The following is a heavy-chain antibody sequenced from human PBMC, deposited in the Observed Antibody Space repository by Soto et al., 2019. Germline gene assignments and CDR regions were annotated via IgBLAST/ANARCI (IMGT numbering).Heavy chain of an antibody. CDR3: ARGLYRFDP. Sequence: SETLSLTCTVSGGSVSSSSYYWGWIRQPPGKGLEWIGSIYYSGSTYYNPSLKSRVTISVDTSKNQFSLKLSSVTAADTAVYYCARGLYRFDPWGQGTLVTVSS. J-gene: IGHJ5*02. CDR2: IYYSGST. D-gene: IGHD3-16*01. V-gene: IGHV4-39*01. CDR1: GGSVSSSSYY.